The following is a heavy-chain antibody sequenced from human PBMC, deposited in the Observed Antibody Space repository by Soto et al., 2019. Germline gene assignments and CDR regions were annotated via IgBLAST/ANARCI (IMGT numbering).Heavy chain of an antibody. D-gene: IGHD3-22*01. CDR3: ARALEPVYDSSGYYSAPLDY. CDR1: GGSVSSGSYY. J-gene: IGHJ4*02. V-gene: IGHV4-61*01. CDR2: IYYSGST. Sequence: PSETLSLTCTVSGGSVSSGSYYWSWIRQPPGKGLEWIGYIYYSGSTNYNPSVRSRVTISVDTSKNQFSLKLSSVTAADTAVYYCARALEPVYDSSGYYSAPLDYWGQGTLVTVSS.